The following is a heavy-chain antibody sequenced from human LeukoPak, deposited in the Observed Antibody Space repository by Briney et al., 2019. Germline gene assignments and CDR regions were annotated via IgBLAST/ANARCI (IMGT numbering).Heavy chain of an antibody. D-gene: IGHD2-2*01. CDR1: GYTFTSYG. CDR3: ARGSTSDWPLDH. V-gene: IGHV1-18*01. J-gene: IGHJ4*02. CDR2: IDAGNGDT. Sequence: ASVKVSCKASGYTFTSYGISWVRQAPGQGLEWMGWIDAGNGDTRYSQKFQGRVTITRDTSASTAYIGLRSLRSEDTAMYYCARGSTSDWPLDHWGQETLVTISS.